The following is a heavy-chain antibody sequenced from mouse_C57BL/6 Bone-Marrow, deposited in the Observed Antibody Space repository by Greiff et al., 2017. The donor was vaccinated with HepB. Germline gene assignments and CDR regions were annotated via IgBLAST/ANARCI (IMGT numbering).Heavy chain of an antibody. CDR3: ARKGDSSGLWFAY. J-gene: IGHJ3*01. CDR1: GYTFTSYW. D-gene: IGHD3-2*02. Sequence: QVQLQQPGAELVRPGPSVKLSCKASGYTFTSYWMHWVKQRPGQGLEWIGVIDPSDSYTNYNQKFKGKATLTVDTSSSTAYMQLSSLTSEDSAVYYCARKGDSSGLWFAYWGQGTLVTVSA. CDR2: IDPSDSYT. V-gene: IGHV1-59*01.